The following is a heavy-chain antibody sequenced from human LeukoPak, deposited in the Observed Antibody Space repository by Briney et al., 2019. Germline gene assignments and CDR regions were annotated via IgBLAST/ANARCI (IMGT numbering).Heavy chain of an antibody. D-gene: IGHD3-22*01. CDR1: GGSISIYY. V-gene: IGHV4-59*01. Sequence: SETLSLTCTVSGGSISIYYCSWIRQPPGKGLEWIGYIYYSGSTNYNPSLKSRVTISVDTSKNQFSLKLSSVTAADTAVYYCARLGHYYDSSGYYYVGAFDIWGQGTMVTVSS. J-gene: IGHJ3*02. CDR2: IYYSGST. CDR3: ARLGHYYDSSGYYYVGAFDI.